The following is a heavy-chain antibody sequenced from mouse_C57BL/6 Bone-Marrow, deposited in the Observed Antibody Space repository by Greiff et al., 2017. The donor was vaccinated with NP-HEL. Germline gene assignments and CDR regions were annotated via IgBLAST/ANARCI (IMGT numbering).Heavy chain of an antibody. CDR3: VRSLPLRFAY. Sequence: EVKLVESGGGLVQPKGSLKLSCAASGFTFNTYAMHWVRQAPGKGLEWVARIRGKSSNYATYYADSVKDRFTISRDDSQSMLYLQMNNLKTEDTAMYYCVRSLPLRFAYWGQGTLVTVSA. CDR1: GFTFNTYA. CDR2: IRGKSSNYAT. J-gene: IGHJ3*01. V-gene: IGHV10-3*01.